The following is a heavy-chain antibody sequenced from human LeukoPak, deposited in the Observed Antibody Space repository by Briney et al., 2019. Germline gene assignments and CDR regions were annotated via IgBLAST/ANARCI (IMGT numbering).Heavy chain of an antibody. CDR2: IYYSGST. CDR1: GGSISSYY. D-gene: IGHD6-13*01. CDR3: ARSSVYRSSWLIDY. Sequence: SETLSLTCTVSGGSISSYYWSWIRQPPGKGLEWIGYIYYSGSTNYNPSLKSRVTMSVDTSKNQFSLKLTSVTAADTAVYYCARSSVYRSSWLIDYWGQGTLVTVSS. J-gene: IGHJ4*02. V-gene: IGHV4-59*12.